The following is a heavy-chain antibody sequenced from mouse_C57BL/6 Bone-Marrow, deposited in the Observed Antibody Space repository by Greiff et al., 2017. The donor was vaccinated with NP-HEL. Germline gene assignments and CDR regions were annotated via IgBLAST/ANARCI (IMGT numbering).Heavy chain of an antibody. J-gene: IGHJ3*01. D-gene: IGHD2-2*01. CDR2: ISSGGSYT. V-gene: IGHV5-6*02. CDR1: GFTFSSYG. CDR3: ARRGYDWFAY. Sequence: EVKLMESGGDLVKPGGSLKLSCAASGFTFSSYGMSWVRPTPDKRLEWVATISSGGSYTYYPDSVKGRFTISRDNAKNTLYLQMSSLKSEDTAMYYCARRGYDWFAYWGQGTLVTVSA.